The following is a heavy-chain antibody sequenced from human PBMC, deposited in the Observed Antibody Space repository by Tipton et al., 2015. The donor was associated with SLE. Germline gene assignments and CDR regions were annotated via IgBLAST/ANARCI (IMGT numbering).Heavy chain of an antibody. Sequence: TLSLTCTVSGGSISSYYWSWIRQPPGKGLEWIGYIYYSGSTNYNPSFKSRVTISVDTSRNQFSLNLKSVTAADTAVYYCARGDYYNGLDLWGQGTLVTVSS. J-gene: IGHJ5*02. CDR1: GGSISSYY. D-gene: IGHD3-10*01. V-gene: IGHV4-59*12. CDR3: ARGDYYNGLDL. CDR2: IYYSGST.